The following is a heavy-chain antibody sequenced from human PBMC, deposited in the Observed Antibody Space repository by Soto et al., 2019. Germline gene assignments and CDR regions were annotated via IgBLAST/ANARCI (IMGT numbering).Heavy chain of an antibody. J-gene: IGHJ4*02. CDR3: AKNSFSGSKRILDS. Sequence: QVQLVESGGGVVQPGRSLRLSCAASGFRDGFPFSDYDMHWVRQAPGKGLEWVALISFDGSTKNYVDSVESRFTISRDNSRDTLFLQIDSLRPEDTAVYYCAKNSFSGSKRILDSWGQGTLVTVSS. CDR1: GFRDGFPFSDYD. CDR2: ISFDGSTK. V-gene: IGHV3-30*18. D-gene: IGHD1-26*01.